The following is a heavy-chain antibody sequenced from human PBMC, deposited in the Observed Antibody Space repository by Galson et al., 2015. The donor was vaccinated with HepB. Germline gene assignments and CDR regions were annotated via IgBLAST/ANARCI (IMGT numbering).Heavy chain of an antibody. Sequence: SLRLSCAASGFTFSSYSMNWVRQAPGKGLEWVSYISSSSSTIYYADSVKGRLTISRDNAKNSLYLQMNSLRDEDTAVYYCARESLRVYDYVWGSYRYKGDFDYWGQGTLVTVSS. J-gene: IGHJ4*02. V-gene: IGHV3-48*02. CDR2: ISSSSSTI. CDR1: GFTFSSYS. CDR3: ARESLRVYDYVWGSYRYKGDFDY. D-gene: IGHD3-16*02.